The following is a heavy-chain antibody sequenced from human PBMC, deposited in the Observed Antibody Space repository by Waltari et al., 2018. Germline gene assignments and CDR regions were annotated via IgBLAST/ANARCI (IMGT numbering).Heavy chain of an antibody. V-gene: IGHV1-69*01. CDR2: IIPIFGTA. D-gene: IGHD1-1*01. CDR3: ARGRSRRGMATTRSFDY. Sequence: QVQLVQSGAEVKKPGSSVKVSCKASGGTFSSYAISWVRQAPGQGLEWMGGIIPIFGTAKYAKKFEGRVTINADEYTSTAYMELSSLRAEDTAVYYWARGRSRRGMATTRSFDYWGQGTLVTVSS. J-gene: IGHJ4*02. CDR1: GGTFSSYA.